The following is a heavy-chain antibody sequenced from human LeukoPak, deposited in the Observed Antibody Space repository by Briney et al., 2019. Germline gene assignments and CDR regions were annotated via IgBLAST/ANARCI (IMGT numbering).Heavy chain of an antibody. Sequence: GALRLSCAASGFTFSSYSMNWVRQAPGKGLEWLSYISSSSSIIYYADSVKGRFTISRDNAKNSLYPQMNSLRDEDTAVYYCARDGDSSGYYAAFDIWGQGTMVTVSS. V-gene: IGHV3-48*02. J-gene: IGHJ3*02. CDR1: GFTFSSYS. CDR2: ISSSSSII. D-gene: IGHD3-22*01. CDR3: ARDGDSSGYYAAFDI.